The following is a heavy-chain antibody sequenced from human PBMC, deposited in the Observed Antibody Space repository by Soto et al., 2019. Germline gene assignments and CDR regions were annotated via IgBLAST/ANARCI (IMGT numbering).Heavy chain of an antibody. CDR1: GGSISSGGYS. J-gene: IGHJ5*02. V-gene: IGHV4-30-2*01. D-gene: IGHD2-2*01. CDR2: IYHSGST. CDR3: ARGYCISTSCYFPPPTTNWFDP. Sequence: SETLSLTCAVSGGSISSGGYSWSWIRQPPGKGLEWIGYIYHSGSTYYNPSLKSRVTISVDTSKNQFSLKLSSVTAADTAVYYCARGYCISTSCYFPPPTTNWFDPWGQGTLVTVSS.